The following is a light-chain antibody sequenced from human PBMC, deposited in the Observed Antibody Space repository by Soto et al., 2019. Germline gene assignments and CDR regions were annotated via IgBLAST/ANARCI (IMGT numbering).Light chain of an antibody. V-gene: IGLV2-23*03. CDR2: EGS. CDR1: SSDIGNYNL. Sequence: QSALTQPASVSGSPGQSITISCTGTSSDIGNYNLVSWYQQHPGKAPKLMIYEGSKRPSGVSNRFSGSKSGNTASLTISGLQAEDEADYYCCSYAGSSTFPMVFGGGTKLTVL. CDR3: CSYAGSSTFPMV. J-gene: IGLJ2*01.